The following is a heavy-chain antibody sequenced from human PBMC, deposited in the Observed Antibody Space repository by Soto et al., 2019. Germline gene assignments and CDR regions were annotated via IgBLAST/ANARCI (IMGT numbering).Heavy chain of an antibody. D-gene: IGHD6-19*01. CDR3: ARVGSGCYFFDY. J-gene: IGHJ4*02. CDR2: IYNSGST. V-gene: IGHV4-61*01. Sequence: PSGTLCLTCTVSGASVTSDTSYWSWIRQPPGKGLGWIGYIYNSGSTNYNPSLKSRVIISVDTSKNQFSLKLRSGAAAGTAGYFCARVGSGCYFFDYWGQGTLVTV. CDR1: GASVTSDTSY.